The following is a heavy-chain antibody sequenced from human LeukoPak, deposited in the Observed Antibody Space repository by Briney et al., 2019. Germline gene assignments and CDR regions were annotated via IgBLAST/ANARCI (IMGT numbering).Heavy chain of an antibody. CDR1: GFTFTNFW. J-gene: IGHJ5*01. D-gene: IGHD1-1*01. CDR3: ARGLQWNDFNWFDS. V-gene: IGHV3-74*01. CDR2: IQTDGST. Sequence: PGGSLRLSCAASGFTFTNFWMNWVRHTPGKGLMRVSRIQTDGSTRYAESVKGRFTISRDNAKNTVYLQMNTLSAEDTAIYYCARGLQWNDFNWFDSWGQGTLVAVSS.